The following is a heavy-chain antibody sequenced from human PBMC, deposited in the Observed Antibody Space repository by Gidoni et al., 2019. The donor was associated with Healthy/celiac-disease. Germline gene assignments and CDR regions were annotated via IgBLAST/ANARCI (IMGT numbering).Heavy chain of an antibody. Sequence: QVQLQQWGAGLLKPSETLSLTCAVYDGSFSGYYWSWIRQPPGKGLEWIGEINHSGSTNYNPSLKSRVTISVDTSKNQFSLKLSSVTAADTAVYYCARVRRAKRITMVRGPFDPWGQGTLVTVSS. CDR1: DGSFSGYY. CDR2: INHSGST. J-gene: IGHJ5*02. D-gene: IGHD3-10*01. V-gene: IGHV4-34*01. CDR3: ARVRRAKRITMVRGPFDP.